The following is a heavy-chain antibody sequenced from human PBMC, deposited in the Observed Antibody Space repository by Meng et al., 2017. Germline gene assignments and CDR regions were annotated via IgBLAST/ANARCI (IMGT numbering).Heavy chain of an antibody. CDR3: ASAGYSSSWYSFP. CDR2: ISSSSSYI. V-gene: IGHV3-21*01. D-gene: IGHD6-13*01. J-gene: IGHJ5*02. Sequence: GRLVEFGGGLVKPGGSLRLSCAASGFTFSSYSMNWVRQAPGKGLEWVSSISSSSSYIYYADSVKGRFTISRDNAKNSLYLQMNSLRAEDTAVYYCASAGYSSSWYSFPWGQGTLVTVSS. CDR1: GFTFSSYS.